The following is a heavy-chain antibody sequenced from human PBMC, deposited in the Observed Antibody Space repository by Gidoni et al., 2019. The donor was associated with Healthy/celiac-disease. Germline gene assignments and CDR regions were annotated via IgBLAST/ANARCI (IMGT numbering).Heavy chain of an antibody. CDR1: GFPFSCYG. J-gene: IGHJ6*02. D-gene: IGHD2-8*01. Sequence: QVQLVESGGGVVQPGRSLRLSCAASGFPFSCYGMHGGRQAPGKGLEWVAVIAYDGSNKYDADSVKGRVTISRDNSKNTLYLQMNSLRAEDTAVYYCALGGTLLYPSTRTRGYGMDVWGQGTTVTVSS. CDR3: ALGGTLLYPSTRTRGYGMDV. CDR2: IAYDGSNK. V-gene: IGHV3-30*03.